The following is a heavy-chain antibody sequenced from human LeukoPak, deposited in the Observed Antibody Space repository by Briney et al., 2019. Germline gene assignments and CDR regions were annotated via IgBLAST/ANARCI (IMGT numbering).Heavy chain of an antibody. Sequence: ASVKVSCKASGYTFTGYYMHWVRQAPGQGLEWMGWINPNSGGTNYAQKFQGRVTMTRDTSISTAYMELSRLTSDDAAVYYCSRAAASAEIDYWGQGTLVTVSS. CDR2: INPNSGGT. CDR1: GYTFTGYY. J-gene: IGHJ4*02. CDR3: SRAAASAEIDY. D-gene: IGHD5-18*01. V-gene: IGHV1-2*02.